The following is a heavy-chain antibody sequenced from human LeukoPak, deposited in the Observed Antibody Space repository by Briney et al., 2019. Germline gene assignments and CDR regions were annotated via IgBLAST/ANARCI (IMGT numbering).Heavy chain of an antibody. V-gene: IGHV3-9*01. J-gene: IGHJ4*02. CDR1: GFTFDDYA. D-gene: IGHD6-6*01. Sequence: GGSLRLSCAASGFTFDDYAMHWVRQAPGKGLEWVSGISWNSGSIGYADSVKGRFTISRDNAKNSLYLQMNSLRAEDTAVYYCAKDGSSSIFDYWGQGTLVTVSS. CDR2: ISWNSGSI. CDR3: AKDGSSSIFDY.